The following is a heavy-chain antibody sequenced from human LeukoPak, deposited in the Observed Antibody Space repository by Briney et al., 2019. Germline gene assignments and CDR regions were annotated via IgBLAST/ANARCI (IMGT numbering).Heavy chain of an antibody. D-gene: IGHD1-26*01. J-gene: IGHJ6*03. CDR1: GFIFSHYA. CDR3: AKDYVIEGPDYYYCMDV. V-gene: IGHV3-23*01. CDR2: ISSSDGTT. Sequence: PGGSLRLSCAASGFIFSHYAMSWVRQAPGKGLQWVSTISSSDGTTYYADSVKGRFTISRDNSKSTLYLEMNSLRADDTALYYCAKDYVIEGPDYYYCMDVWGKGTTVTVSS.